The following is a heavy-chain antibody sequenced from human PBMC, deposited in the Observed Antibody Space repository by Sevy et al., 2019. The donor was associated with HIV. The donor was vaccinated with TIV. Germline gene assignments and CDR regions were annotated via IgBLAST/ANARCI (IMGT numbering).Heavy chain of an antibody. CDR3: ARSSSSGYYSSSIDAFDI. V-gene: IGHV3-30-3*01. D-gene: IGHD3-22*01. Sequence: GGSLRLSCAASGFTFSSYATHWVRQAPGKGLEWVAVISYDGSNKYYADSVKGRFTISRDNSNNTLYLQMNSLRAEDTAVYYWARSSSSGYYSSSIDAFDIWGQGTMVTVSS. CDR2: ISYDGSNK. CDR1: GFTFSSYA. J-gene: IGHJ3*02.